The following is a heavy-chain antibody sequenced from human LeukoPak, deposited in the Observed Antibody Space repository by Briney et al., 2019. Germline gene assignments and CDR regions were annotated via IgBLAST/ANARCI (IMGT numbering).Heavy chain of an antibody. V-gene: IGHV3-15*01. D-gene: IGHD3-10*01. CDR2: IKSKTDGGTT. CDR3: TTGPPNVLLWFGEFYYYGMDV. J-gene: IGHJ6*04. CDR1: GFTFSNAW. Sequence: PGGSLRLSCAASGFTFSNAWMSWVRQAPGKGLEWVGRIKSKTDGGTTDYAAPVKGRFTISRDDTKNTLNLQMNSLKTEDSAVYYCTTGPPNVLLWFGEFYYYGMDVWGKGTTVTVSS.